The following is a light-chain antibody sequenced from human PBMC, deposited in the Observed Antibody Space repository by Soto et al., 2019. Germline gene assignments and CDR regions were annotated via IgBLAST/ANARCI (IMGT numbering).Light chain of an antibody. Sequence: ETVMTQSPATLSVSPGEGATLSCRASQTINNTLAWYQQKPGQAPRLLIYGASRWATGVPARFSGSGSGTEFTLTISSLQSEDFAVYYCQHYNNGPRFGQGTKVDVK. CDR1: QTINNT. CDR3: QHYNNGPR. CDR2: GAS. V-gene: IGKV3-15*01. J-gene: IGKJ1*01.